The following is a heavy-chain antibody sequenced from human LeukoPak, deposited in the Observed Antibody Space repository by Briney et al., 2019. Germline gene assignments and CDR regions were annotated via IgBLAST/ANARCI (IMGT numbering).Heavy chain of an antibody. J-gene: IGHJ4*02. CDR2: IYYSGST. CDR3: ARDSGKCTTTSCSDYLDF. Sequence: SETLSLTCTVSGGSISSSSYYWGWIRQPPGKGLEWIGSIYYSGSTYYNPSLKSRVTISVDTSKNQFSLKLGSVTPADTAVYYCARDSGKCTTTSCSDYLDFWGQGTLVTVSS. D-gene: IGHD2-2*01. V-gene: IGHV4-39*07. CDR1: GGSISSSSYY.